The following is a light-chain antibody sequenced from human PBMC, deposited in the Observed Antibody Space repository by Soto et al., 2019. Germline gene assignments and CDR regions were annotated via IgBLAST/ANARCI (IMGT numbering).Light chain of an antibody. CDR3: TAWDDSLNAYV. J-gene: IGLJ1*01. V-gene: IGLV1-44*01. CDR2: ANN. Sequence: QSVLTQPPSASGAPGQRVTISCSGSSSNIGTNAVSSYQQLPRTTPRRLIYANNQRPSVVPDRVSGSRSGTSASLAISGLRPEDEADYYCTAWDDSLNAYVFGCGTKVTVL. CDR1: SSNIGTNA.